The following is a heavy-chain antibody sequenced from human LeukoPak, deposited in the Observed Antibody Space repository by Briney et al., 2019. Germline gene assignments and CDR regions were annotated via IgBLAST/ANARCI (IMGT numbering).Heavy chain of an antibody. D-gene: IGHD3-3*01. CDR2: IWYDGSNK. J-gene: IGHJ5*02. CDR3: ARVDFGPFDP. V-gene: IGHV3-33*01. Sequence: GGSLRLSCAASGFTFSSYGMHWVRQAPGKRLEWVAVIWYDGSNKYYADSVKGRFTISRDNSKNTLYLQMNSLRAEGTAVYYCARVDFGPFDPWGQGTLVTVSS. CDR1: GFTFSSYG.